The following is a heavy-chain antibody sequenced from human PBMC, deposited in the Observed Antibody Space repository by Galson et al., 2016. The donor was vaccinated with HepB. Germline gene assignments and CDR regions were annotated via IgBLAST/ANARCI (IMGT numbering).Heavy chain of an antibody. J-gene: IGHJ4*02. Sequence: SLRLSCAASGFTFVDFAMGWCRQAPGKGLEWIGYIGGKTYGVTIRYAASVRGRFTISRDDSRNIAYLQMDSLTADDTAIYYCVADHGGFDALDFWGQGTLVTASS. V-gene: IGHV3-49*03. CDR1: GFTFVDFA. CDR3: VADHGGFDALDF. D-gene: IGHD4-23*01. CDR2: IGGKTYGVTI.